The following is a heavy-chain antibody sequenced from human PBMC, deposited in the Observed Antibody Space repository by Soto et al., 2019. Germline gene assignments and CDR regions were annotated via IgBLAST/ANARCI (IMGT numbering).Heavy chain of an antibody. D-gene: IGHD3-10*01. V-gene: IGHV4-34*01. CDR3: ATSLWFGTQPEI. J-gene: IGHJ4*02. Sequence: SETLSLTCAVYGGSFGNNYWTWFRQPPGKGPEWIGEISPSGTTKYIPSLKSRGTISVDTSRKQFFLKVTSVSAADTAVYYCATSLWFGTQPEIWGPGTLVTVSS. CDR1: GGSFGNNY. CDR2: ISPSGTT.